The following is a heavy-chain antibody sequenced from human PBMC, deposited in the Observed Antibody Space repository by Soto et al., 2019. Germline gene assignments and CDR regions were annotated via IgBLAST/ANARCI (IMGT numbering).Heavy chain of an antibody. V-gene: IGHV4-61*08. CDR1: GASIISGGYY. D-gene: IGHD3-10*01. CDR3: AREGGRLWLGELIFDY. J-gene: IGHJ4*02. Sequence: PSETLSLTCTVSGASIISGGYYWGWVRQHPGKGLEWIAYIYYTGTTNFNPSLKSRVTISMDTSKNQFSLKLRSVTASDTAVYYGAREGGRLWLGELIFDYGGRGTLVTVSS. CDR2: IYYTGTT.